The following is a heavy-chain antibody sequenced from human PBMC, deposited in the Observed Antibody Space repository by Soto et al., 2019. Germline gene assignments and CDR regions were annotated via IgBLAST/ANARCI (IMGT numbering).Heavy chain of an antibody. Sequence: QVQLVESGGGVVQPGRSLRLSCAASGFTFSSYAMHWVRQAPGKGLEWVAVISYDGSNKYYADSVKGRFTISRDNSNNTLYLQMNSLRAEDTAVYYCARDSSGWYVFDYWGQGTLVTVSS. CDR3: ARDSSGWYVFDY. CDR2: ISYDGSNK. J-gene: IGHJ4*02. CDR1: GFTFSSYA. V-gene: IGHV3-30-3*01. D-gene: IGHD6-19*01.